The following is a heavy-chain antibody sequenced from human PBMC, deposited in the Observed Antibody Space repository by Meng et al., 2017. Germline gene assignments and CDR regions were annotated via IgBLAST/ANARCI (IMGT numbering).Heavy chain of an antibody. CDR2: IYYSGGT. CDR3: ARSLGYYGSGSWYFDL. CDR1: GGSISSYY. V-gene: IGHV4-59*01. Sequence: SETLSSTCTVAGGSISSYYWSWSRQPPGKGLEWIGYIYYSGGTNYNPSLKSRVTMSVDTSKNQFSLKLSSVAAADTTVCYCARSLGYYGSGSWYFDLWGRGTLVTVSS. J-gene: IGHJ2*01. D-gene: IGHD3-10*01.